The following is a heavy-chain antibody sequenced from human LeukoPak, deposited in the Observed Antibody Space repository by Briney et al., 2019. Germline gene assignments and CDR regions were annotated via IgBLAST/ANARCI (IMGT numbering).Heavy chain of an antibody. J-gene: IGHJ4*02. Sequence: GGSLRLSCAASGLPFTNYWMIWVRQAPGKRPEWVGNINQDGSETNYVDSVKGRFSMSRDNAKTSLYLQMNSLRAEDTAVYYCATDRKVGAGVPRFDYWGQGALVTVPS. V-gene: IGHV3-7*01. D-gene: IGHD1-26*01. CDR1: GLPFTNYW. CDR3: ATDRKVGAGVPRFDY. CDR2: INQDGSET.